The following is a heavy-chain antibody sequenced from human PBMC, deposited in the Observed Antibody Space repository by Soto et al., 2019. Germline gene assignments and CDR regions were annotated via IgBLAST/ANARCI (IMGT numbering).Heavy chain of an antibody. D-gene: IGHD2-2*01. V-gene: IGHV4-59*12. J-gene: IGHJ5*02. Sequence: SETLSLTCAVSGDSISPSYWTWIRQSPGKGLEWIGYIYHSGSTYYNPSLKSRVTISVDRSKNQFSLKLSSVTAADTAVYYCARVPDRWGQGTLVT. CDR3: ARVPDR. CDR2: IYHSGST. CDR1: GDSISPSY.